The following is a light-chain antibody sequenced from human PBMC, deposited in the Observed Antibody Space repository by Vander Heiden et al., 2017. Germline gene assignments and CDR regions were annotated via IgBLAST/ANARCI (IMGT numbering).Light chain of an antibody. J-gene: IGKJ2*01. V-gene: IGKV3-15*01. CDR2: VAS. CDR1: QSVSSN. Sequence: EIVMTQSPATLSVSPGERATLSCRASQSVSSNLAWYQQKPGQAPRLLIYVASTRATGIPARFSGSGSGTEFTLTISSLQSEDFAVYSCQQYNNWPPQYTFGQGTKLEIK. CDR3: QQYNNWPPQYT.